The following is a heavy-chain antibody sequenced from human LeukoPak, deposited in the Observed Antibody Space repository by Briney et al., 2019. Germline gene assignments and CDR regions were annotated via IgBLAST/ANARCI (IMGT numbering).Heavy chain of an antibody. CDR1: GASISTINW. Sequence: SGTLSLTCTVSGASISTINWWSWVRQPPGKGLEWIGEIYHSGSTNYNPSLKSRVTISVDKSKNQFSLKLSSVTAADTAVYYCARSGSYYYYGMDVWGQGTTVTVSS. D-gene: IGHD3-10*01. CDR2: IYHSGST. J-gene: IGHJ6*02. V-gene: IGHV4-4*02. CDR3: ARSGSYYYYGMDV.